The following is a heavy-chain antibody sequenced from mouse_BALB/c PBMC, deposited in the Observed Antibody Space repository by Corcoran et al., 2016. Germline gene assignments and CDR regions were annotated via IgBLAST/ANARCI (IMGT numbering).Heavy chain of an antibody. CDR2: INTYTGEP. D-gene: IGHD1-1*02. Sequence: QIQLVQSGPELKKPGETVKISCKASGYTFTNYGMNWVKQAPGKGLKWMGWINTYTGEPTYADDFKGRFAFSLETSASTAYLQINNLKNEDMATYFCARGGVAPYAMDYWGQGTSVTVSS. CDR1: GYTFTNYG. CDR3: ARGGVAPYAMDY. V-gene: IGHV9-1*02. J-gene: IGHJ4*01.